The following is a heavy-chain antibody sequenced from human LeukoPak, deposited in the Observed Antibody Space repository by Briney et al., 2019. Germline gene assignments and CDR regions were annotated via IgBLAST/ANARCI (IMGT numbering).Heavy chain of an antibody. CDR2: IIPIFGTA. Sequence: ASVKVSCKASGGTFSSYAISWVRQAPGQGLEWMGRIIPIFGTANYAQKFQGRVTITTDESTSTPYMELSSPRSEDTAVYYCARRDRRGKSSGWYPFDYWGQGTLVTVSS. CDR1: GGTFSSYA. CDR3: ARRDRRGKSSGWYPFDY. J-gene: IGHJ4*02. V-gene: IGHV1-69*05. D-gene: IGHD6-19*01.